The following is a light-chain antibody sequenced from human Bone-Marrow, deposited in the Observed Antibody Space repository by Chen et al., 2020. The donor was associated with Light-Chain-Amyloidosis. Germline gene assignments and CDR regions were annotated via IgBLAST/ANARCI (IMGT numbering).Light chain of an antibody. V-gene: IGLV3-25*03. CDR1: DLPTTY. J-gene: IGLJ2*01. Sequence: SYELTQPPSVSVSPVQTASIPCSGADLPTTYAYWYQQKPGQAPVLVIHRDTERPSGISERFSGSSSGTTATVNISGVQAEDEADYHCQSADSSGTDEVIFGGGTKLTVL. CDR2: RDT. CDR3: QSADSSGTDEVI.